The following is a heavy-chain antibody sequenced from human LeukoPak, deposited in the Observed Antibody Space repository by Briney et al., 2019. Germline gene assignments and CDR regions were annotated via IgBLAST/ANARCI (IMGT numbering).Heavy chain of an antibody. Sequence: GGSVRLSCAASGYPFSDYGIHWVRQAPGKGLEWVAVKSPHANYEYYADSVQGRFTISRDDSNNTLYLQMNSLRDEDTAVYFCARDWMDRSLDYWGQG. V-gene: IGHV3-33*01. D-gene: IGHD2-2*03. CDR2: KSPHANYE. CDR3: ARDWMDRSLDY. CDR1: GYPFSDYG. J-gene: IGHJ4*02.